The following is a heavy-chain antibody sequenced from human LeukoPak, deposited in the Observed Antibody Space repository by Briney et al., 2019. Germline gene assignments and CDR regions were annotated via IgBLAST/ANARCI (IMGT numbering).Heavy chain of an antibody. V-gene: IGHV5-51*01. CDR3: ARQRGYGSGPLDY. Sequence: GESLKISCKASGYSFTSYWIGWVRQMPGEGLEWMGIIYPGDSDTRYSPSFQGQVTISADKSISTAYLQWSSLKASDSAMYYCARQRGYGSGPLDYWGQGTLVTVSS. CDR2: IYPGDSDT. D-gene: IGHD3-10*01. J-gene: IGHJ4*02. CDR1: GYSFTSYW.